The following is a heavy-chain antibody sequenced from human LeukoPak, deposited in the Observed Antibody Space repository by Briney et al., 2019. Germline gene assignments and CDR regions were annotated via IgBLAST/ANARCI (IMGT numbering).Heavy chain of an antibody. CDR2: MNPNSGNT. CDR3: ARVRKPRSPALFD. Sequence: ASVKVSCKASGYTFTSYDINWVRQATGQGLEWMGWMNPNSGNTGYAQKFQGSVTMTRNTSISTAYMELSSLRSEDTAVYYCARVRKPRSPALFDWGQGTLVTVSS. V-gene: IGHV1-8*01. J-gene: IGHJ4*02. CDR1: GYTFTSYD. D-gene: IGHD3-3*01.